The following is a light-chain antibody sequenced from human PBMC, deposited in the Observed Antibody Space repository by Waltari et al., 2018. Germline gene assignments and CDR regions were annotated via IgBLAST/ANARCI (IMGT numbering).Light chain of an antibody. CDR3: QAWDSSTGV. V-gene: IGLV3-1*01. Sequence: SYELTQPPSVSVSPGQTASITCSGDELGDKYACWYQQKPGQSPVLVMYQDKKRPSGIPERVSGSNAGNTATLTISGTQPVDEADYYCQAWDSSTGVFGTGTKVTVL. CDR2: QDK. J-gene: IGLJ1*01. CDR1: ELGDKY.